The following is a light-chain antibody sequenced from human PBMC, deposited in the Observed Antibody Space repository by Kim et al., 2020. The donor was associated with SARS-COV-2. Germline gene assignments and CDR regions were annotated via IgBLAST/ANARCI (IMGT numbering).Light chain of an antibody. J-gene: IGLJ3*02. V-gene: IGLV1-44*01. CDR3: ASWDDSLNAWV. Sequence: GQRVTISCSGSSSNIGSKTVNWFQQLPGTAPKLLIYRNNQRPSGVPDRFSGSKSGTSASLAISGLQSEDEADYICASWDDSLNAWVFGGGTKLTVL. CDR1: SSNIGSKT. CDR2: RNN.